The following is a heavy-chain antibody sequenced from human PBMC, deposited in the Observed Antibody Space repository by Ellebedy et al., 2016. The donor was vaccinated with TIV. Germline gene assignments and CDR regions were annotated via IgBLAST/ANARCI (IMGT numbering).Heavy chain of an antibody. CDR3: ARGGAVAGTIPIDY. Sequence: SETLSLTCTVSGGSISSGDHYWSWIRQPPGKGLEWIGYIYSSGNTCYNPSLMSRVTISVDTSKNHFSLKLSSVTAADTAVYYCARGGAVAGTIPIDYWGQGTLVTVSS. D-gene: IGHD6-19*01. CDR2: IYSSGNT. CDR1: GGSISSGDHY. V-gene: IGHV4-30-4*01. J-gene: IGHJ4*02.